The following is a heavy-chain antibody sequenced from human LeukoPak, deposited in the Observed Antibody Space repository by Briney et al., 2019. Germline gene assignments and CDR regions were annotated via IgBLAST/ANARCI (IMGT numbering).Heavy chain of an antibody. CDR3: ARDRGLCGELWFDP. CDR2: IYTSGST. CDR1: GGSISSYY. D-gene: IGHD3-10*01. Sequence: SETLSLTCTVSGGSISSYYWSWIRQPAGKELEWIGRIYTSGSTNYNPSLKSRVTMSVDTSKNQFSLKLTSVTAADTAVYYCARDRGLCGELWFDPTGQGNLVTVSS. V-gene: IGHV4-4*07. J-gene: IGHJ5*02.